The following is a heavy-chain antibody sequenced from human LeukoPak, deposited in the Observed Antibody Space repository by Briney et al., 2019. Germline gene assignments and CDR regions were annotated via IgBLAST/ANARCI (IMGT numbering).Heavy chain of an antibody. CDR2: INHSGST. J-gene: IGHJ6*02. D-gene: IGHD3-10*01. V-gene: IGHV4-34*01. CDR3: ARGHRGNYGSGSYYRGSYYYYGMDV. CDR1: GGSFSGYY. Sequence: SETLSLTCAVYGGSFSGYYWSWIRQPPGKGLEWIGEINHSGSTNYNPSLKSRVTISVDTSKNQFSPKLSSVTAADTAVYYCARGHRGNYGSGSYYRGSYYYYGMDVWGQGTTVTVSS.